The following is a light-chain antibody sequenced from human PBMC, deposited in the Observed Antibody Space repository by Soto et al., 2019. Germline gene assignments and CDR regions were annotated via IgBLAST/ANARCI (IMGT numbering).Light chain of an antibody. CDR3: QQSYSTPLT. CDR2: DAS. CDR1: QTISTY. J-gene: IGKJ4*01. V-gene: IGKV1-39*01. Sequence: DIQMTQSPSSLSASVGDRVTITCRASQTISTYLNWYQQKPGNAPRLLIYDASSLLSGVPSRFSGXGSGTDFTLTIASLQPEDFATYYCQQSYSTPLTFGGGTKVDIK.